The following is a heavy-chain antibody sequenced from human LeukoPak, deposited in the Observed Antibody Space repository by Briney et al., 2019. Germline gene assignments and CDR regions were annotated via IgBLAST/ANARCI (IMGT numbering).Heavy chain of an antibody. CDR2: ISVTGGST. Sequence: GGSLRLSCAASGFTFSSYAMNWVRQAPGKGLEWVSGISVTGGSTYYADSVKGLFTISRDNSKNTLYLQMNSLRAEDTAVYCCAKYTDIVATIWDYWGQGTLVTVSS. V-gene: IGHV3-23*01. D-gene: IGHD5-12*01. J-gene: IGHJ4*02. CDR3: AKYTDIVATIWDY. CDR1: GFTFSSYA.